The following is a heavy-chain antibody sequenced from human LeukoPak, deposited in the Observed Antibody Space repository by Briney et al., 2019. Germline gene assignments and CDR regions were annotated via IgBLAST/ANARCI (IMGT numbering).Heavy chain of an antibody. CDR2: IYWSDDK. Sequence: ESGPTLVKPTQTLTLTCTFSGFSLSTSGVGVGWIRQPPGKALEWLALIYWSDDKRYSPSLKSRLTITKDTSKNQVVLTMTNMDPVDTATYYCAHSYSSGWYSGALDYWGQGTLVTVSS. CDR3: AHSYSSGWYSGALDY. J-gene: IGHJ4*02. CDR1: GFSLSTSGVG. D-gene: IGHD6-19*01. V-gene: IGHV2-5*01.